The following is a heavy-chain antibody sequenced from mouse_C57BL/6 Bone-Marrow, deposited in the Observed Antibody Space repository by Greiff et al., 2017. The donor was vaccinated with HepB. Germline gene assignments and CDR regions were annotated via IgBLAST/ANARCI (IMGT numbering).Heavy chain of an antibody. CDR2: INPYNGGT. V-gene: IGHV1-19*01. J-gene: IGHJ1*03. D-gene: IGHD2-4*01. CDR3: ARSWGLRRTHWYFDV. Sequence: VQLQQSGPVLVKPGASVKMSCKASGYTFTDYYMNWVKQSHGKSPEWIGVINPYNGGTSYNQKFKGKATLTVDKSSSTAYMELNSLTSEDSAVYYCARSWGLRRTHWYFDVWGTGTTVTVSS. CDR1: GYTFTDYY.